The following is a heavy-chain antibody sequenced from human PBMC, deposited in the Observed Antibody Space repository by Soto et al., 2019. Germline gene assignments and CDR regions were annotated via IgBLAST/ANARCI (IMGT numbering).Heavy chain of an antibody. CDR2: ISGYSGNT. D-gene: IGHD4-17*01. CDR1: GYTFTSYG. CDR3: ARDQTVLDY. Sequence: QVQLVQSGAEVKKPGASVKVSCKASGYTFTSYGFNWVRQAPGQGLEWMGWISGYSGNTNYAQKFQGRVTMTTDTSKSTAYMALRSLRSDDPAVYYCARDQTVLDYWGQGTLVTVSS. V-gene: IGHV1-18*04. J-gene: IGHJ4*02.